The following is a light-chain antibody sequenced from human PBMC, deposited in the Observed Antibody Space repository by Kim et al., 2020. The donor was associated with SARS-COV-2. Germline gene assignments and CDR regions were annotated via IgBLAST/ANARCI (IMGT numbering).Light chain of an antibody. CDR1: QTISNY. J-gene: IGKJ1*01. V-gene: IGKV1-39*01. Sequence: DIQMTQSPSSLSASVGYRVTITCRASQTISNYLSWYQQKPGKVPNLLIYDASSLHSGVPSRFSGTGSGTEFTLTITGLRPEDFATYYGLQSYSSSWTFGQGTKVEIK. CDR3: LQSYSSSWT. CDR2: DAS.